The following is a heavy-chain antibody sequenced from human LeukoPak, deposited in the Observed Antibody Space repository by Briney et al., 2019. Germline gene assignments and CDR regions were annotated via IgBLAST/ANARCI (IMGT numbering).Heavy chain of an antibody. D-gene: IGHD3-10*01. CDR2: IYDSGST. Sequence: PSETLSLTCAVSGGSISSSNWWSWVRQPPGRGLEWIGSIYDSGSTYYNPSLKSRVTISVDTSKNQFSLKLNSVTAADTAVYYCARHYGPWGQGTLVTVSS. J-gene: IGHJ5*02. CDR3: ARHYGP. V-gene: IGHV4-39*01. CDR1: GGSISSSNW.